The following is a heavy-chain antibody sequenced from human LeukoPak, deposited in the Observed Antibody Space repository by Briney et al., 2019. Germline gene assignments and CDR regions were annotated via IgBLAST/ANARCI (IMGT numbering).Heavy chain of an antibody. J-gene: IGHJ5*02. Sequence: GGALRLSCAASGCTFSSYDMTWVRQAPGRGLEWVSSIRPSGDNTYYGDSVKGRFTISRDNSKNTVYLQMNNMRVDDTAVYYCARVAGWHWFDPWGQGTLVTVSS. CDR3: ARVAGWHWFDP. V-gene: IGHV3-23*01. CDR2: IRPSGDNT. D-gene: IGHD6-19*01. CDR1: GCTFSSYD.